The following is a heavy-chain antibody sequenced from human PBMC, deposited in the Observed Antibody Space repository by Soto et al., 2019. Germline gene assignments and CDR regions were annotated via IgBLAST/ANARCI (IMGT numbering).Heavy chain of an antibody. D-gene: IGHD3-10*01. J-gene: IGHJ3*02. CDR1: GFTFSSYD. CDR3: ARGVGGSGSYRGLAFDI. CDR2: IGTAGDP. V-gene: IGHV3-13*05. Sequence: GGSLRLSCAASGFTFSSYDMHWVRQATGKGLEWVSAIGTAGDPYYPGSVKGRFTISRENAKNSLYLQMNSLRAGDTAVYYCARGVGGSGSYRGLAFDIWGQGTMVTVSS.